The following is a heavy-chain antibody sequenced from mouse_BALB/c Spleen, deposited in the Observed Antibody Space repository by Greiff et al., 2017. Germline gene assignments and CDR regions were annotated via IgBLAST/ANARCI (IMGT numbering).Heavy chain of an antibody. V-gene: IGHV5-6-5*01. J-gene: IGHJ4*01. D-gene: IGHD2-2*01. Sequence: EVMLVESGGGLVKPGGSLKLSCAASGFTFSSYAMSWVRQTPEKRLEWVASISSGGSTYYPDNVKGRFTISRDNARNILYLQMSSLRSEDTAMYYCARGASGYAYAMDYWGQGTTVTVSS. CDR3: ARGASGYAYAMDY. CDR1: GFTFSSYA. CDR2: ISSGGST.